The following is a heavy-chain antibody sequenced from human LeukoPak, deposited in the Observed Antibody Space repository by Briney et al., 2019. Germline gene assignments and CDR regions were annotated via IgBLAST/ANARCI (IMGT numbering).Heavy chain of an antibody. Sequence: PGGSLRLSCAASGFTFSSYDLSWVRQAPGKGLECVSAIDRGVGSTYYADSVKGRFTISRDNSKNTLYLQMNNLRADDTAVYYCAKKGQADDNGKPDWGQGTLVTVSS. J-gene: IGHJ4*02. CDR1: GFTFSSYD. D-gene: IGHD1-1*01. CDR2: IDRGVGST. V-gene: IGHV3-23*01. CDR3: AKKGQADDNGKPD.